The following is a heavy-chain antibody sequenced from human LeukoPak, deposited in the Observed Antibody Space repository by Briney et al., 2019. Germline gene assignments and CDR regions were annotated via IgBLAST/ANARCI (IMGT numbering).Heavy chain of an antibody. V-gene: IGHV4-61*08. CDR3: ARGRFLMGGNYFDY. CDR2: IYYSGST. D-gene: IGHD2-15*01. J-gene: IGHJ4*02. Sequence: ASQTLSLTCTVSGGSISSGGYYWSWIRQHPGKGLEWIGYIYYSGSTNYNPSLKSRVTISVDTSKNQFSLKLSSVTAADTAVYYCARGRFLMGGNYFDYWGQGTLVTVSS. CDR1: GGSISSGGYY.